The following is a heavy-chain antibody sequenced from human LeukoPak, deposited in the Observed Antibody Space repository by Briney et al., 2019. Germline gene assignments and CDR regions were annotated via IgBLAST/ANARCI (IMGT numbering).Heavy chain of an antibody. V-gene: IGHV3-21*01. D-gene: IGHD3-16*01. J-gene: IGHJ4*02. CDR3: ARDFGGRGGY. CDR1: GFTFSNAW. Sequence: GGSLRLSCAASGFTFSNAWMNWVRQAPGKGLEWVSSISSSSSYIYYADSVKGRFTISRDNAKNSLYLQINSLRAEDTAVYYCARDFGGRGGYWGQGTLVTVSS. CDR2: ISSSSSYI.